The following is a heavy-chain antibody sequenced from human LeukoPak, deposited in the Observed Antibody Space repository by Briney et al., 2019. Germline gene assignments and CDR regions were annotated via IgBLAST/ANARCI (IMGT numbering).Heavy chain of an antibody. CDR3: ARGGSYLSAFDI. D-gene: IGHD1-26*01. V-gene: IGHV3-30*04. CDR1: GFTFSSYA. J-gene: IGHJ3*02. CDR2: ISYNGSNK. Sequence: GGSLRLSCAASGFTFSSYAMSWVRQAPGKGLEWVAVISYNGSNKYYADSVKGRFTISRDNSKNTLYLQMNSLRAEDTAVYYCARGGSYLSAFDIWGQGTMVTVSS.